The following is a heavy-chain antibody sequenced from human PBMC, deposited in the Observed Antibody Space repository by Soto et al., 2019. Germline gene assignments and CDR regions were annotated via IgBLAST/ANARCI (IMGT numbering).Heavy chain of an antibody. CDR2: IYYSGST. D-gene: IGHD2-2*02. CDR1: GGSVSSGSYY. Sequence: SETLSLTCTVSGGSVSSGSYYWSGIRQPPGKGLEWIGYIYYSGSTNYNPSLKSRVTISVDTSKNQFSLRLSSVTAADTAVYYCAREGSFGGIVVPAAIRVEPQGWFVPWGQGTLVTVSS. J-gene: IGHJ5*02. V-gene: IGHV4-61*01. CDR3: AREGSFGGIVVPAAIRVEPQGWFVP.